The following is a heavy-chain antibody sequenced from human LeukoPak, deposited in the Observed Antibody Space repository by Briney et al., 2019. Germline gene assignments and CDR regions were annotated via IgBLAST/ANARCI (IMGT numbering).Heavy chain of an antibody. CDR1: GYTFTGYH. V-gene: IGHV1-2*06. D-gene: IGHD2-2*01. Sequence: GASVEVSCKASGYTFTGYHMHWVRQAPGQGLEWMGRINPNSGDTNYAQKFQGRVTMTRDTSISTAYMELSRLRSDDTAVYYYARDYCSSTSCLFDYWGQGTLVTVSS. J-gene: IGHJ4*02. CDR3: ARDYCSSTSCLFDY. CDR2: INPNSGDT.